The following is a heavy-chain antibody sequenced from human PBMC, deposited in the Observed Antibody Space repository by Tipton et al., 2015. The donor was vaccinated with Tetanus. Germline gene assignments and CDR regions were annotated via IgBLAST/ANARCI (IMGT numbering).Heavy chain of an antibody. V-gene: IGHV3-23*03. CDR2: SYAGGNYA. CDR3: AKVRGTLRYSFDS. J-gene: IGHJ5*01. CDR1: GFTFNSYP. Sequence: SLRLSCPASGFTFNSYPMNWVRQAPGKGLEWVSVSYAGGNYAYYADSVKGRFTTSRDDSENTLFLHMTSLRVEDTAVYYCAKVRGTLRYSFDSWGQGTLVTVSS. D-gene: IGHD1-26*01.